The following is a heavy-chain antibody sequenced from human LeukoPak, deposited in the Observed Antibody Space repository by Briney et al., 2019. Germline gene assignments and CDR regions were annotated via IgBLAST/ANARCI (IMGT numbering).Heavy chain of an antibody. Sequence: GGSLRLSCAASGFTFSSYAMSWVRQAPGKGLEWVSAISGSGGSTYYADSVKGRFTISRDSSKNTLYLQMNSLRAEDTAVYYCAKDLIRGYYYSYDYWGQGTLVTVSS. D-gene: IGHD3-22*01. CDR3: AKDLIRGYYYSYDY. J-gene: IGHJ4*02. CDR2: ISGSGGST. V-gene: IGHV3-23*01. CDR1: GFTFSSYA.